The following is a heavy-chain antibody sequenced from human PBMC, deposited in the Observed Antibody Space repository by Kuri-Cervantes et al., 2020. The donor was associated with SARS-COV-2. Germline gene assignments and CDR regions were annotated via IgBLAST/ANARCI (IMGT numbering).Heavy chain of an antibody. D-gene: IGHD1-14*01. CDR3: ARVRNRGSSPPPYYFDY. V-gene: IGHV4-31*11. Sequence: SETLSLTCAVSGGSISSGGYYWSWIRQHPGKGLEWIGYIYYSGSTYYNPSLKSRVTISVDTSKNQFSLKLSSVTAADTAVYYCARVRNRGSSPPPYYFDYWGQGILVTVSS. J-gene: IGHJ4*02. CDR2: IYYSGST. CDR1: GGSISSGGYY.